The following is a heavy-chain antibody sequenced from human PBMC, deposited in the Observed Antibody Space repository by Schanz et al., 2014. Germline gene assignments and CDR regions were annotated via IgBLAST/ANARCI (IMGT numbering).Heavy chain of an antibody. J-gene: IGHJ4*02. D-gene: IGHD6-6*01. V-gene: IGHV1-46*01. CDR2: IKPSGVST. Sequence: QVHLVQSGAEVKKPGASVKVSCKASGYIFTSYSMHWVRQAPGQGLEWLGIIKPSGVSTSSAQEFQGRVTMPRDTSTSTLQMELSSLRSEDTAVYYCARGGAYRSPSPVFYFDYGGQGTLVTVSS. CDR3: ARGGAYRSPSPVFYFDY. CDR1: GYIFTSYS.